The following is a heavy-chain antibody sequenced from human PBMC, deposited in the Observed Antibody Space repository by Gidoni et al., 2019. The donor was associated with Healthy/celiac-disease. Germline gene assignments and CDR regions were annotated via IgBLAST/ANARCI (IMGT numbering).Heavy chain of an antibody. Sequence: EVQLVESGGGLVQPGGSLRLACAASGCTCRSYWMSWVRQAPGKGLEWVANIQQDGSEKYYVDSVKGRFTISRDNAKNSLYLQMNSLRAEDTAVYYCARAHRAWLLGAYYFDYWGQGTLVTVSS. CDR2: IQQDGSEK. V-gene: IGHV3-7*04. J-gene: IGHJ4*02. CDR1: GCTCRSYW. D-gene: IGHD3-9*01. CDR3: ARAHRAWLLGAYYFDY.